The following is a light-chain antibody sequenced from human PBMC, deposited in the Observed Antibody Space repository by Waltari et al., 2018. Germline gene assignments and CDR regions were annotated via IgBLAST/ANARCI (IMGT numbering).Light chain of an antibody. CDR1: KLGDKY. J-gene: IGLJ2*01. V-gene: IGLV3-1*01. CDR3: QAWDSSTVV. Sequence: SYELTQPPSVSMSPGQTASITCSGDKLGDKYVCWYQQKPGQSPVLVMYQDNKRPSGIPERFSGSNSGNTATLTISGTQAMDEADYYCQAWDSSTVVFGGGTKLTVL. CDR2: QDN.